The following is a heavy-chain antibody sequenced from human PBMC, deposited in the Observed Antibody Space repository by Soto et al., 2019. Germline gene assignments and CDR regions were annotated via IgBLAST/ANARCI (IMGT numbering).Heavy chain of an antibody. V-gene: IGHV3-30-3*01. CDR1: GFTFSSYA. CDR2: ISDDGSSK. CDR3: ARHLSHLKFGWFDP. J-gene: IGHJ5*02. Sequence: VQLVESGGGLVKPGGSLRLSCAASGFTFSSYAMHWVRQAPGKGLEWVALISDDGSSKDYADSVKGRFTISRDNSRNTLYLQMNNLRAEDTAVYNCARHLSHLKFGWFDPWGQGTLVTVSS. D-gene: IGHD3-3*02.